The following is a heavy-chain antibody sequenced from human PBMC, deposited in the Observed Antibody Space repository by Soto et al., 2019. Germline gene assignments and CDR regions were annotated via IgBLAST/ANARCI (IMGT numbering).Heavy chain of an antibody. CDR2: ISGSGGST. J-gene: IGHJ4*02. CDR3: AKDGVRGDYLGIDY. V-gene: IGHV3-23*01. CDR1: GFTFSSYA. D-gene: IGHD4-17*01. Sequence: EVQLLESGGGLVQPGGSLRLSCAASGFTFSSYAMTWVRQAPGKGLEWVSAISGSGGSTYYADSVKGRFTISRDNSKNTLYLQMNSLRAEDTAVYYCAKDGVRGDYLGIDYWGQGTLVTVSS.